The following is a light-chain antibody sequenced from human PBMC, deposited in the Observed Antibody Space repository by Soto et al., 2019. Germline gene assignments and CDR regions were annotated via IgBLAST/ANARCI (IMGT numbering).Light chain of an antibody. CDR3: QQYDNLPPV. CDR2: DAS. CDR1: QDISNY. V-gene: IGKV1-33*01. J-gene: IGKJ4*01. Sequence: DIQMTQSPSSLSATVGDRVTITCQASQDISNYLNWYQQKPGKAPKLLIYDASNLETVVPSRFSVSGSGTDFTFTISSLQPEDIATYYCQQYDNLPPVFGGGTNVEIK.